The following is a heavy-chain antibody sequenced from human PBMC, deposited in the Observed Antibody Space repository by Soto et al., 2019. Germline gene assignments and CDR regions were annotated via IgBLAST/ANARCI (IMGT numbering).Heavy chain of an antibody. Sequence: VQLVESGGGLVQPGRSLRLSCAASGFTFDDHAMHWVRQAPGKGLEWVSGISWNSGSIGYADSVKGRFTISRDNAMSSLYLQMNSLRAEDTALYYCANDLLSYDSSGYTAGFDYWGLGTLVTVSS. CDR3: ANDLLSYDSSGYTAGFDY. CDR2: ISWNSGSI. V-gene: IGHV3-9*01. CDR1: GFTFDDHA. D-gene: IGHD3-22*01. J-gene: IGHJ4*02.